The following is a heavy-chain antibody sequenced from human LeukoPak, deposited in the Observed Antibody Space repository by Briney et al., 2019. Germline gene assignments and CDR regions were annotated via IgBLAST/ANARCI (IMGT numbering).Heavy chain of an antibody. V-gene: IGHV3-7*01. J-gene: IGHJ4*02. CDR3: ARDVSWFGELTAIDL. CDR1: GFTFSSYW. CDR2: IKQDGSET. D-gene: IGHD3-10*01. Sequence: GGSLRLSCAVSGFTFSSYWMSWVRQAPGKGLEWVANIKQDGSETYYVDSVKGRFGISRDNAKNSLYLQMNSLRAEDTAVFYCARDVSWFGELTAIDLWGQGTLVTVSS.